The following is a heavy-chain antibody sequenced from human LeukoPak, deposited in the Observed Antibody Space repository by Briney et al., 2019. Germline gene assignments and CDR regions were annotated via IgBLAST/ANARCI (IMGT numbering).Heavy chain of an antibody. D-gene: IGHD1-26*01. V-gene: IGHV3-7*03. J-gene: IGHJ4*02. Sequence: TGGSLRLSCAASGFTFSSYWMSWVRQAPGKGLEWEANINKDGGEKYYVDSVKGRFTISRDNAKNSLYLQMNSLRADDTAVYYCVKDSPPRYSGSPPAYWGQGTLVTVSS. CDR3: VKDSPPRYSGSPPAY. CDR1: GFTFSSYW. CDR2: INKDGGEK.